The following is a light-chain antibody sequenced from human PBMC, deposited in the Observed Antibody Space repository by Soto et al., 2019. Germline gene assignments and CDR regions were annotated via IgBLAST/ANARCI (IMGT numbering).Light chain of an antibody. CDR2: DVS. V-gene: IGLV2-14*01. CDR3: SSYTCSSNMV. CDR1: SSDVGAYNY. J-gene: IGLJ2*01. Sequence: QSALTQPASVSGSPGQSITISCTGTSSDVGAYNYVSWYQQHPGKAPKLMIYDVSNRPSGISIRFSGSKSGDTASLTISGIQAEDEADYYCSSYTCSSNMVFGVGTKLTVL.